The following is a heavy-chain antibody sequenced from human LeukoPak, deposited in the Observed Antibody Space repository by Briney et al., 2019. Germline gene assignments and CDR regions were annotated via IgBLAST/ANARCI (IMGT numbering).Heavy chain of an antibody. J-gene: IGHJ4*02. Sequence: ASVKVSCKVSGYTLTELSMHWVRQAPGKGLEWMGGFDPEDGETIYAQKFQGRVTMTEDTSTDTAYMELSSLRSEDTAVYYCATVTSYGGEFDYWGQGTLVTVSS. D-gene: IGHD4-23*01. CDR3: ATVTSYGGEFDY. CDR1: GYTLTELS. V-gene: IGHV1-24*01. CDR2: FDPEDGET.